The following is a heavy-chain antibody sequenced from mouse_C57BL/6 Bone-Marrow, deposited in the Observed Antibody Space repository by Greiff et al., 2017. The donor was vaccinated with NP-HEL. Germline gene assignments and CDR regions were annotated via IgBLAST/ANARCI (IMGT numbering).Heavy chain of an antibody. J-gene: IGHJ4*01. CDR1: GFSFNTYA. Sequence: EVKLVESGGGLVQPKGSLKLSCAASGFSFNTYAMNWVRQAPGKGLEWVARIRSKSNNYATYYADSVKDRFTISRDDSESMLYLQMNNLKTEDTAMYYCVRHGTTVGDAMDYWGQGTSVTVSS. V-gene: IGHV10-1*01. CDR3: VRHGTTVGDAMDY. CDR2: IRSKSNNYAT. D-gene: IGHD1-1*01.